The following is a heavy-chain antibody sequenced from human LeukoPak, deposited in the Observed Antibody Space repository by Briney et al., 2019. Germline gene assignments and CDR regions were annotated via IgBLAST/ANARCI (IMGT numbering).Heavy chain of an antibody. CDR1: GYTFISYS. CDR3: ARVRCSGGSCYSNWFDP. D-gene: IGHD2-15*01. CDR2: ISAYNGNT. J-gene: IGHJ5*02. V-gene: IGHV1-18*01. Sequence: ASVKVSCKASGYTFISYSISWVRQAPGQGLEWMGWISAYNGNTNYAQKLQGRVTMTTDTSTSTAYMELRSLRSDDTAVYYCARVRCSGGSCYSNWFDPWGQGTLVTVSS.